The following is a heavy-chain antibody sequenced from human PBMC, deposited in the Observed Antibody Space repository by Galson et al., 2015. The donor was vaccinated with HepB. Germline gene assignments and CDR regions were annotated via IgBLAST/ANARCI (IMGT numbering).Heavy chain of an antibody. D-gene: IGHD6-13*01. CDR1: GFTFSSYG. V-gene: IGHV3-33*01. CDR2: IWYDGSNK. Sequence: SLRLSCAASGFTFSSYGMHWVRQAPGKGLEWVAVIWYDGSNKYYADSVKGRFTTSRDNSKNTLYLQMNSLRAEDTAVYYCARDGSPYSSSPPRGYWGQGTLVTVSS. CDR3: ARDGSPYSSSPPRGY. J-gene: IGHJ4*02.